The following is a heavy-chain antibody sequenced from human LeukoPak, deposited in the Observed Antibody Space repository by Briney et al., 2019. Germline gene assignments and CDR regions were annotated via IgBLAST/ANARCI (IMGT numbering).Heavy chain of an antibody. CDR3: ARDRGYCSSTSCLPYYCYGMDV. CDR1: GFTFSSYW. J-gene: IGHJ6*04. V-gene: IGHV3-7*03. D-gene: IGHD2-2*01. Sequence: GGSLRLSCAASGFTFSSYWMSWVRQAPGKGLEWVANIKQDGSEKYYVDSVKGRFTISRDNAKNSLYLQMNSLRAEDTAVYYCARDRGYCSSTSCLPYYCYGMDVWGKGTTVTVSS. CDR2: IKQDGSEK.